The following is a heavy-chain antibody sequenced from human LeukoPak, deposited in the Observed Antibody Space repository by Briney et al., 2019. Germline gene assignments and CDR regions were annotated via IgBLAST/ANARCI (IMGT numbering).Heavy chain of an antibody. CDR3: ARDPSGSLYFDY. Sequence: SETLSLTCTVSGGSISSYYWSWIRQPAGKGLEWIGRLYPSGSTDYNPSLKNRVTISVDTSKNQFSLEMNSVTAADTAVHYCARDPSGSLYFDYWGQGTLVTVSS. D-gene: IGHD3-10*01. V-gene: IGHV4-4*07. CDR2: LYPSGST. J-gene: IGHJ4*02. CDR1: GGSISSYY.